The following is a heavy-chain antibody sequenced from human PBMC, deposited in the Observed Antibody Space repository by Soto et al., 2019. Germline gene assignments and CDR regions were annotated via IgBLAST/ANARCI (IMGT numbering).Heavy chain of an antibody. J-gene: IGHJ5*02. CDR2: IRSNSDGGTA. CDR3: STAPLYSSASS. CDR1: GCSFRNTW. D-gene: IGHD2-15*01. V-gene: IGHV3-15*07. Sequence: GPMRVCWAVAGCSFRNTWMNWIRQAPGKGLEWVGRIRSNSDGGTADYAAPLKGRFTISRDDSKDTLYLQMNSLKTEDTAVYYCSTAPLYSSASSWGQGTLVTVSS.